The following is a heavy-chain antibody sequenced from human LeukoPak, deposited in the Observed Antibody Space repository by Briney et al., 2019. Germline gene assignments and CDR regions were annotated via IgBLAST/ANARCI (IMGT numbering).Heavy chain of an antibody. J-gene: IGHJ6*02. CDR3: ARDRYYGIDV. CDR2: IKSDGTST. CDR1: GFTFSSYW. Sequence: PGGSLRLSCAASGFTFSSYWMHWVRQDPGKGLVWVSHIKSDGTSTGYADSVRGRFTISRDNAKNTLYLQMNSLRAEDTAVYFCARDRYYGIDVWGRGATVTVSS. V-gene: IGHV3-74*01.